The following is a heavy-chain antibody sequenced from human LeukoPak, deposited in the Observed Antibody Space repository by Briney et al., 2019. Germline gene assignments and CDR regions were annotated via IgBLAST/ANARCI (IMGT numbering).Heavy chain of an antibody. Sequence: GGSLRVSCVVSGFTFSNNGMSWVRQAPGKGLEWVPGLSGSGRSVYYADSVRGRLTIPRDNSRNTLYLQLDSLRADDTAVFYCAKGLNWFDPWGQGTLVTVSS. CDR3: AKGLNWFDP. D-gene: IGHD2-8*01. V-gene: IGHV3-23*01. CDR1: GFTFSNNG. J-gene: IGHJ5*02. CDR2: LSGSGRSV.